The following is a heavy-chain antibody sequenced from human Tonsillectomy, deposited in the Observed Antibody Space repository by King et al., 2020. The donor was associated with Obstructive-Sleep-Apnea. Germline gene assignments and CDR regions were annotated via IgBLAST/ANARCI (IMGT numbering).Heavy chain of an antibody. Sequence: QLQESGPGLVKPSQTLSLTCTVSGGSISSGDYYWSWIRQPPGKGREWIGYIYYSGTTYSNPSLKSRITMSVETSKNQCSLKLNSVTAADTAVYYCVSLTEEEAIIDYWGQGTLVTVSS. V-gene: IGHV4-30-4*01. CDR1: GGSISSGDYY. CDR3: VSLTEEEAIIDY. J-gene: IGHJ4*02. CDR2: IYYSGTT. D-gene: IGHD7-27*01.